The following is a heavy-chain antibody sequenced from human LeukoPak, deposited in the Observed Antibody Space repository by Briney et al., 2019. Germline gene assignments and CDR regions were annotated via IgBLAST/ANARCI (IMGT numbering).Heavy chain of an antibody. CDR3: ARGSYGDYVGY. CDR1: GGSISSSSYY. J-gene: IGHJ4*02. Sequence: SETLSLTCTVSGGSISSSSYYWGWIRQPPGKGLEWIGSIYYSGSTYYNPSLKSRVTISVDTSKNQFSLKPSSVTAADTAVYYCARGSYGDYVGYWGQGTLVTVSS. D-gene: IGHD4-17*01. V-gene: IGHV4-39*01. CDR2: IYYSGST.